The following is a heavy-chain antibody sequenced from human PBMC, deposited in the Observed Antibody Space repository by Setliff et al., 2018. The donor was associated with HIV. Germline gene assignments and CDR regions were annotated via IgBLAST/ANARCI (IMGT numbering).Heavy chain of an antibody. J-gene: IGHJ4*02. D-gene: IGHD6-6*01. Sequence: PSETLSLTCGISGGSCSGFYWAWIRQPPGKGLEWIGEINYSGKTNKNPSLKSRVTISADTSRTQFSLNLISVTAADTAFYYCARATYGSRAGTGLYFDSLGQGALVTVSS. CDR1: GGSCSGFY. V-gene: IGHV4-34*01. CDR3: ARATYGSRAGTGLYFDS. CDR2: INYSGKT.